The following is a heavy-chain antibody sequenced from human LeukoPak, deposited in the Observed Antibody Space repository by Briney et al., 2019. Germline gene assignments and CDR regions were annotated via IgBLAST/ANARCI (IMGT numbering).Heavy chain of an antibody. CDR2: MYHSGST. V-gene: IGHV4-38-2*02. Sequence: SETLSLTCTVSGYSISSGHYWGWVRQPPGKGLEWIGSMYHSGSTYYNPPLKSRVTISIDTSKNQFSLNVSSVTAADTAVYYCARIGLGELSFLPEEAFDIWGQGTMVTVSS. CDR1: GYSISSGHY. CDR3: ARIGLGELSFLPEEAFDI. J-gene: IGHJ3*02. D-gene: IGHD3-16*02.